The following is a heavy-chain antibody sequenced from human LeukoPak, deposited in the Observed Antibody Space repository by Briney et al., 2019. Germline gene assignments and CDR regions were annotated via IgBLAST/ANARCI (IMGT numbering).Heavy chain of an antibody. Sequence: GRSLKLSCAASGFSFRAYWMNWVRQAPGKGLEWVANINQDGSEKYFGDSVKGGFTLSRDNADNSLYLQMDSLRDEDTAVYYCVRGGSRSCSTCYSDAFDIWGRGTMVTVSS. CDR2: INQDGSEK. CDR3: VRGGSRSCSTCYSDAFDI. V-gene: IGHV3-7*01. J-gene: IGHJ3*02. CDR1: GFSFRAYW. D-gene: IGHD2-15*01.